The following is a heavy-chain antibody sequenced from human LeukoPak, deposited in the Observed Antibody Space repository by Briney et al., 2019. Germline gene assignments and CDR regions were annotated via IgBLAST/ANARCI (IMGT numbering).Heavy chain of an antibody. D-gene: IGHD3-16*01. CDR2: ISAYNGNT. V-gene: IGHV1-18*04. CDR1: GYTFTSYG. CDR3: AREGRGRYYFDY. J-gene: IGHJ4*02. Sequence: SVKVSCKASGYTFTSYGISWVRQAPGQGLEWMGWISAYNGNTNYAQKLQGRVTMTTDTSTSTAYMEMRSLRTDDTAVYSCAREGRGRYYFDYWGQGTLVTVSS.